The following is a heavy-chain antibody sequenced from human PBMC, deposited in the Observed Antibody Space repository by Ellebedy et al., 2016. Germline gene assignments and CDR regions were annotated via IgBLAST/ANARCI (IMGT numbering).Heavy chain of an antibody. J-gene: IGHJ6*02. V-gene: IGHV1-18*01. CDR2: ISAYNGNT. D-gene: IGHD3-10*01. CDR3: ARDTVRGVTPTYYYYGMDV. Sequence: ASVKVSXXASGYTFTSYGISWVRQAPGQGLEWMGWISAYNGNTNYAQKLQGRVTMTTDTSTSTAYMELRSLRSDDTAVYYCARDTVRGVTPTYYYYGMDVWGQGTTVTVSS. CDR1: GYTFTSYG.